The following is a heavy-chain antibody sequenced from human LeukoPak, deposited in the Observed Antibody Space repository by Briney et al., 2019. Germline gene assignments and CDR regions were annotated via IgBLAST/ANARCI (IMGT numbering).Heavy chain of an antibody. Sequence: GSLRLSCAASGFTFSSYAMHWVRQAPGKGLEWVAVISYDGSNKYYADSVKGRFTISRDNSKNTLYLQMNSLRAEDTAVYYCAKVVPAAMSGFDYWGQGTLVTVSS. CDR2: ISYDGSNK. D-gene: IGHD2-2*01. J-gene: IGHJ4*02. V-gene: IGHV3-30*04. CDR1: GFTFSSYA. CDR3: AKVVPAAMSGFDY.